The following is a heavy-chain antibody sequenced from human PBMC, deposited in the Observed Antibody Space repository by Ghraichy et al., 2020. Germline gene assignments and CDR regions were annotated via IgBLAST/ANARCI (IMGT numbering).Heavy chain of an antibody. CDR3: ARERGYVSASQIYYFDS. CDR2: IYSSGRT. D-gene: IGHD3-3*01. Sequence: SETLSLTCTVSGDSIYRGYWGLIRQPPGKGLEWIGNIYSSGRTYYNPSLKSRVTISVDTSKNQFSLKLTSVTAADTAVYYCARERGYVSASQIYYFDSWGRGTLVTVSS. CDR1: GDSIYRGY. J-gene: IGHJ4*02. V-gene: IGHV4-59*01.